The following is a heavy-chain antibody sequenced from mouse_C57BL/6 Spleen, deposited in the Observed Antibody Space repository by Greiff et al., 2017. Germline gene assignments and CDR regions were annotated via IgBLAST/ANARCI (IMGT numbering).Heavy chain of an antibody. Sequence: QVTLKVSGPGILQSSQTLSLTCSFSGFSLSTSGMGVSWIRQPSGKGLEWLAHIYWDDDKRYNPSLKSRLTISKDTSRNQVFLKITSVDTADTATYSCDRNYYGSSYVDLDYGGQGTTLTVSS. CDR2: IYWDDDK. J-gene: IGHJ2*01. D-gene: IGHD1-1*01. CDR3: DRNYYGSSYVDLDY. V-gene: IGHV8-12*01. CDR1: GFSLSTSGMG.